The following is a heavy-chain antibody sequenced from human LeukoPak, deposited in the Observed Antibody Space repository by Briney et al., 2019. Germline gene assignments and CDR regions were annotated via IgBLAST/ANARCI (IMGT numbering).Heavy chain of an antibody. Sequence: PGGSLGLSCAASGFTFSSYAMSWVRQAPGKGLEWVSVISGSAGSSFSADSVKGRFTISRDNSKNTLYLQMNSLRVEDTAVYYCAKESAYCGSDCRSLSDHWGQGTPVTVSS. CDR1: GFTFSSYA. D-gene: IGHD2-21*02. CDR2: ISGSAGSS. J-gene: IGHJ4*02. V-gene: IGHV3-23*01. CDR3: AKESAYCGSDCRSLSDH.